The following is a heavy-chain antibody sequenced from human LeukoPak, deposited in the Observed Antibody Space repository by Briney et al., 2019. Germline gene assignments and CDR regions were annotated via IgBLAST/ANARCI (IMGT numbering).Heavy chain of an antibody. CDR2: IWYDGSNK. J-gene: IGHJ4*02. D-gene: IGHD3-10*01. V-gene: IGHV3-33*03. CDR3: AKGSFALGSGCSD. Sequence: GRSLRLSCAASGFTFRNFAMHSVRQAPGKGLEWVSVIWYDGSNKYYADSVKGRFTISRDNSENTLYLQMNGLRVEDTAVYYCAKGSFALGSGCSDWGQGTLVTVSS. CDR1: GFTFRNFA.